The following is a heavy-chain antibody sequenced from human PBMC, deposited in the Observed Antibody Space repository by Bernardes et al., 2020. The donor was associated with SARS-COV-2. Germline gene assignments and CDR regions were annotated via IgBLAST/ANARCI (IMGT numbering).Heavy chain of an antibody. Sequence: SETLSLTCAVYGGSFSGYYWSWIRQPPGKGLEWIGEINHSGSTNYNPSLKSRVTISVDTSKNQFSLKLSSVTAADTAVYYCSLLVVPAATGRAFDIWGQGTMVTVSS. CDR1: GGSFSGYY. J-gene: IGHJ3*02. D-gene: IGHD2-2*01. CDR3: SLLVVPAATGRAFDI. CDR2: INHSGST. V-gene: IGHV4-34*01.